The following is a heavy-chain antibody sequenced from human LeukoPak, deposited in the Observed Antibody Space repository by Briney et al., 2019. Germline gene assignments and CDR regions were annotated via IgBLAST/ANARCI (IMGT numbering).Heavy chain of an antibody. V-gene: IGHV4-4*02. CDR2: ISRSGST. D-gene: IGHD1-7*01. J-gene: IGHJ4*02. CDR1: GASISSGPW. Sequence: PSETLSLTCAVSGASISSGPWWTWVRQPPGKGLEWIGEISRSGSTNYNPSLKSRVTMSVDKSKNQFSLKLSSVTAADTAVYYCARANYEPLDCWGQGTLVTVPS. CDR3: ARANYEPLDC.